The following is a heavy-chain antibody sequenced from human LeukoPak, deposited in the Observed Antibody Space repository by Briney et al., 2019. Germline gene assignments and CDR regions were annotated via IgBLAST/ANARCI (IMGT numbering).Heavy chain of an antibody. CDR1: GGSISSYY. Sequence: SETLSLTCTVSGGSISSYYWSWIRQPPGKGLEWIGYIYYRGSTNYNPSPKSRVSISVDTSKNQFSLKLSSVTAADTAVYYCARQYRIAAANIDTGLQHWGQGTLVTVSS. J-gene: IGHJ1*01. D-gene: IGHD6-13*01. CDR2: IYYRGST. CDR3: ARQYRIAAANIDTGLQH. V-gene: IGHV4-59*08.